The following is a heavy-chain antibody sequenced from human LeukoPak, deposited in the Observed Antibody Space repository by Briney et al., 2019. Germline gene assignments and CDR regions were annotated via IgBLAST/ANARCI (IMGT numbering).Heavy chain of an antibody. CDR3: ASDPPGDYGLGF. CDR2: IWYDGSKT. D-gene: IGHD4-17*01. V-gene: IGHV3-33*01. J-gene: IGHJ4*02. Sequence: PGRSLRLSCAAPGFTFSSYGMHWVRQAPGKGLEWVAVIWYDGSKTYYVDSVKGRFTISRDNSNNTLYLQMNRLRVKDTAAYYCASDPPGDYGLGFWGQGTLVTVSS. CDR1: GFTFSSYG.